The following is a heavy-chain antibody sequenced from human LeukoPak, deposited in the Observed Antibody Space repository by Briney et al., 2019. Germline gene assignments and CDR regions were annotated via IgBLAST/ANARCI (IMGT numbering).Heavy chain of an antibody. CDR2: IHPEGNEK. CDR3: ARGDAFSGDH. V-gene: IGHV3-7*04. J-gene: IGHJ4*02. CDR1: GFTFCDFW. Sequence: GGSLRLSCAVSGFTFCDFWMSWVRQAPGRGLEWVANIHPEGNEKYHVESVKGRFTISRDNAKNSLFLQMNGLRVEDTAVYYCARGDAFSGDHWGQGTLVTVSS.